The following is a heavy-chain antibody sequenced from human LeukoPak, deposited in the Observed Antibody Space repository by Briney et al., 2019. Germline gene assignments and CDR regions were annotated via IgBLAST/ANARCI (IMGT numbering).Heavy chain of an antibody. V-gene: IGHV1-46*01. CDR3: ARGYCSGGSCYNYFDY. Sequence: ASVKVSCKASGYTFTSYYMHWVRQAPGQGLEWMGIINPSGGSTSYAQKFQGRVTMTRDMSTSTVYMELSSLRSEDTAVYYCARGYCSGGSCYNYFDYWGQGTLVTVSS. D-gene: IGHD2-15*01. CDR2: INPSGGST. J-gene: IGHJ4*02. CDR1: GYTFTSYY.